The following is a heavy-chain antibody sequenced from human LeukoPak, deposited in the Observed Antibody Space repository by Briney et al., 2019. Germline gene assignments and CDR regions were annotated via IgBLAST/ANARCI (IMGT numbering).Heavy chain of an antibody. CDR1: GFAFDDHG. Sequence: GGSLRLSCEASGFAFDDHGMSWVRQAPGKGLEWLSGINWGGDVTGYADSVKGRFTISRDNAKNSLYLQMNSLRAEDTAVYYCARNPARSGMATTHWGQGTLVTVSS. D-gene: IGHD5-24*01. V-gene: IGHV3-20*04. CDR3: ARNPARSGMATTH. CDR2: INWGGDVT. J-gene: IGHJ4*02.